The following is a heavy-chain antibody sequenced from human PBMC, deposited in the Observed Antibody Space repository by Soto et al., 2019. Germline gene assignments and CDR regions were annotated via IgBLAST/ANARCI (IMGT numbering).Heavy chain of an antibody. D-gene: IGHD2-2*01. J-gene: IGHJ6*02. CDR3: AKGGITVVVPAAIYYYGMDV. CDR2: ISGSGGST. CDR1: GFTFSSYA. V-gene: IGHV3-23*01. Sequence: PGGSLRLSCAASGFTFSSYAMSWVRQAPGKGLEWVSAISGSGGSTYYADSVKGRFTISRDNSKNTLYLQMNSLRAEDAAVYYCAKGGITVVVPAAIYYYGMDVWGQGTTVTVSS.